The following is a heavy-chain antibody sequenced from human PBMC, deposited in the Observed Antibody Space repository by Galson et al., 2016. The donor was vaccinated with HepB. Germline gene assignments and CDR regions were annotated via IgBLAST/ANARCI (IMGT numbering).Heavy chain of an antibody. J-gene: IGHJ4*02. CDR3: ARDVGSGSPPVPDY. CDR2: INPRAGNT. Sequence: SVKVSCKASGYPFTSFYIHWVRQAPGQGLEWMGKINPRAGNTNYARKFQDRITVTRDASTSTVYMDLTSLGSEDTAVYFCARDVGSGSPPVPDYWGQGTLVTVSS. CDR1: GYPFTSFY. V-gene: IGHV1-46*01. D-gene: IGHD3-10*01.